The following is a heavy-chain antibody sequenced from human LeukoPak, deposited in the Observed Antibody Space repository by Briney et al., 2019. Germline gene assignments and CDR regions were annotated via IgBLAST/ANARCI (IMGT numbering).Heavy chain of an antibody. CDR1: GFYFSANA. CDR3: AGHGSSSG. V-gene: IGHV3-23*01. D-gene: IGHD6-6*01. Sequence: GGSLRLSCGAFGFYFSANAMTWVRQAPGKGLEWVSTIYDGGLDIHYADSVKGRFTISRDNSKSTLYLQMDSLRADDTAIYYCAGHGSSSGWGQGTLVTVSS. J-gene: IGHJ4*02. CDR2: IYDGGLDI.